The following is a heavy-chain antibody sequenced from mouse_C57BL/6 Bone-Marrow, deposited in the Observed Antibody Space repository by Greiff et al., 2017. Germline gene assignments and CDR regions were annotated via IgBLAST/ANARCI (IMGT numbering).Heavy chain of an antibody. V-gene: IGHV1-64*01. CDR3: ARAPSYYYGSRYFDV. D-gene: IGHD1-1*01. Sequence: QVQLQQPGAELVKPGASVKLSCKASGYTFTSYWMHWVKQRPGQGLEWIGMIHPNSGSTNYNEKFKSKATLTVDKSSSTAYMQLSSLTSEDSAVYYCARAPSYYYGSRYFDVWGTGTTVTVSS. CDR1: GYTFTSYW. CDR2: IHPNSGST. J-gene: IGHJ1*03.